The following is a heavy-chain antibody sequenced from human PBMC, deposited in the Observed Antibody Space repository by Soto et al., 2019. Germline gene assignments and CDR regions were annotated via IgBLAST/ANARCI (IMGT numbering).Heavy chain of an antibody. V-gene: IGHV3-11*01. CDR3: AKMSSTHSYDPVFF. J-gene: IGHJ4*02. D-gene: IGHD2-2*01. Sequence: GGSLILSCSASGFSFSDYYMTWVRQAPGKGLEWISYISGSGTNIYYAESVEGRFTISRDNARNSVHLQMNDLRGGDTARYFCAKMSSTHSYDPVFFWGQGTLVTVSS. CDR1: GFSFSDYY. CDR2: ISGSGTNI.